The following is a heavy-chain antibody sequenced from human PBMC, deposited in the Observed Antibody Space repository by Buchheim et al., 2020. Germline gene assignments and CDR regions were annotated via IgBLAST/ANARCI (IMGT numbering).Heavy chain of an antibody. J-gene: IGHJ6*03. D-gene: IGHD2-2*02. V-gene: IGHV3-21*01. CDR1: GFTFSSYT. CDR2: ISSTSAKI. CDR3: ARGYCSTTSCYTREESMDV. Sequence: EVQLVESGGGLVKPGGSLRLSCAASGFTFSSYTMNWARQAPGEGLEWVASISSTSAKIYYADSVKGRFTIYRDNAKNSLDLQMNSLRVEDTAVYYCARGYCSTTSCYTREESMDVWGKGTT.